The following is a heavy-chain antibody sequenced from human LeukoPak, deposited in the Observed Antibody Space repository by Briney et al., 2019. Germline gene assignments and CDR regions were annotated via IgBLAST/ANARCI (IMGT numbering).Heavy chain of an antibody. Sequence: ASVKVSCKVSGYTLTELSMHWVRQAPGKGLEWVGGFDPEDGETIYAQKFQGRVTMTEDTSTDTAYMELSSLRSEDTAVYYCATGAYYDSSGYSAQFDPWGQGTLVTVSS. CDR2: FDPEDGET. J-gene: IGHJ5*02. V-gene: IGHV1-24*01. D-gene: IGHD3-22*01. CDR3: ATGAYYDSSGYSAQFDP. CDR1: GYTLTELS.